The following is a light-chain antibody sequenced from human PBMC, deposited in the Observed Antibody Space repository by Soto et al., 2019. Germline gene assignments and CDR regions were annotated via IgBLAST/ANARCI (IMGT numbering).Light chain of an antibody. J-gene: IGKJ1*01. CDR3: QQYYSTRT. CDR2: WAS. V-gene: IGKV4-1*01. Sequence: DIVMTQSPDSLAVSLGERATINCKSSQSVLYSSNNKNYLAWHQQKPGQPPKLLIYWASTRESGVPDRFSGSGSGTDFTLTISSLHAEDVAVYYCQQYYSTRTFGQGTKVDIK. CDR1: QSVLYSSNNKNY.